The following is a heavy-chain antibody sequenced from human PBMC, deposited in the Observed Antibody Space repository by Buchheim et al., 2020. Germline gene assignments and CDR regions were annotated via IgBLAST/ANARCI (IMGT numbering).Heavy chain of an antibody. CDR2: ISPSGHNT. D-gene: IGHD1-26*01. J-gene: IGHJ4*02. V-gene: IGHV3-23*01. Sequence: EVQLLDSGGGLVQPGGSLRLSCAASGFIFNNYAMTWVRQAPGKGLEWVSAISPSGHNTYYADSVKGRFTSTRDNPRNAVYLQMSSLRGEDTAVYYCAKNAGTGTPYYDYWGQGIL. CDR1: GFIFNNYA. CDR3: AKNAGTGTPYYDY.